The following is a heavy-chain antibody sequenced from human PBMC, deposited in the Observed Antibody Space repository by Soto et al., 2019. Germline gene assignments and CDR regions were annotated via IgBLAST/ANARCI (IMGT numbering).Heavy chain of an antibody. V-gene: IGHV1-69*01. CDR2: IIPLFGTA. D-gene: IGHD2-21*01. Sequence: QVQLVQSGADVKKPGSSVKVSCQASGVTFSSETLGWVRQAPGQGLEWVGGIIPLFGTASYAQKFQGRVTRTADDSTGTVYMELSSLRSDDTAVYFCATELGENPAIPFDALGQGTLVTVSS. CDR1: GVTFSSET. CDR3: ATELGENPAIPFDA. J-gene: IGHJ4*02.